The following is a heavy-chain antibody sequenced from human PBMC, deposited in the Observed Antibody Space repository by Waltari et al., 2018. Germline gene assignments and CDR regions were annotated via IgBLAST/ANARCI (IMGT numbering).Heavy chain of an antibody. Sequence: EVQLVESGGGLVQPGGSLRLSCAASGFTFSSYSMNWVRQAPGKGLEWVSYISSSSSTIYYADSVKGRFTISRDNAKNSLYLQMNSLRAEDMALYYCARGGMAIYGEIKNWGQGTLVTVSS. D-gene: IGHD4-17*01. CDR1: GFTFSSYS. CDR2: ISSSSSTI. V-gene: IGHV3-48*01. J-gene: IGHJ4*02. CDR3: ARGGMAIYGEIKN.